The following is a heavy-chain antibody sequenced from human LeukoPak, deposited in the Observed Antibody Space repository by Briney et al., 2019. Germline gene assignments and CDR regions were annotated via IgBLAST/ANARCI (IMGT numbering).Heavy chain of an antibody. J-gene: IGHJ4*02. D-gene: IGHD3-10*01. V-gene: IGHV3-30-3*01. CDR2: ISYDGSNK. Sequence: GGSLRLSCAAAGCTFSSYAMHWGRQAPGKGLGWVAVISYDGSNKYYADPVKGRFTISRDNSKNTLYLQMNSLRAEDTAVYYCARDAHRYYYGPGSSGFFDYWGQGTLVTVSS. CDR3: ARDAHRYYYGPGSSGFFDY. CDR1: GCTFSSYA.